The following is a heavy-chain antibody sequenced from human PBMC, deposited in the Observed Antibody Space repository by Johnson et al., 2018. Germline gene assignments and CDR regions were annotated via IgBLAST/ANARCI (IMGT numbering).Heavy chain of an antibody. CDR3: ARDGAGVGYPDY. Sequence: QVQLQESGPGLVKPSEPLSLTCSVSGGSLSSYHWSWLRQPAGKGLEWIGRRHISGPPNYNPPLQRRVTLSLDSSKNQFSLKLHSVTAAATAGYYGARDGAGVGYPDYWGQGTLVTISS. D-gene: IGHD3-22*01. CDR2: RHISGPP. V-gene: IGHV4-4*07. CDR1: GGSLSSYH. J-gene: IGHJ4*02.